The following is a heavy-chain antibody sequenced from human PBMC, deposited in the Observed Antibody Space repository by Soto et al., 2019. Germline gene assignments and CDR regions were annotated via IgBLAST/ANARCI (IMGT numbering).Heavy chain of an antibody. CDR2: INPSGGST. J-gene: IGHJ6*02. CDR3: ARDPNYDILTGYYLSGMDV. CDR1: GDTVTSYY. Sequence: GASVKVSCKASGDTVTSYYMHGVRQAPGQGLEWMGIINPSGGSTSYAQKFQGRVTMTRDTSTSTVYMELSSLRSEDTAVYYCARDPNYDILTGYYLSGMDVWGQGTTVTVSS. V-gene: IGHV1-46*01. D-gene: IGHD3-9*01.